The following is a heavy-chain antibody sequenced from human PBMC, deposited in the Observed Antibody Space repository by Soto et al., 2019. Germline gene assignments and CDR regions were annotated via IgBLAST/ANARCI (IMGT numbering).Heavy chain of an antibody. Sequence: ETLSLTCTVSGGSISSYYWSWIRQPPGKGLEWIGYIYYSGSTNYNPSLKSRVTISVDTSKNQFSLKLNSVTAADTAVYYCARDNYYDSSGFDYWGQGTLVTVSS. V-gene: IGHV4-59*01. D-gene: IGHD3-22*01. CDR3: ARDNYYDSSGFDY. CDR2: IYYSGST. CDR1: GGSISSYY. J-gene: IGHJ4*02.